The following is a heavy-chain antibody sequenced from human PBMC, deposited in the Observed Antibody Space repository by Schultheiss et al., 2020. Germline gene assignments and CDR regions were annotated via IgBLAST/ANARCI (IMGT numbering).Heavy chain of an antibody. CDR3: AKEFFSSMNSSGWVDY. V-gene: IGHV5-51*01. D-gene: IGHD6-19*01. CDR1: GYSFTSYW. CDR2: IYPGDSDT. Sequence: GESLKISCKGSGYSFTSYWIGWVRQMPGKGLEWMGIIYPGDSDTRYSPSFQGQVTISADKSISTAYLQWSSLKASDTAMYYCAKEFFSSMNSSGWVDYWGQGTLVTVYS. J-gene: IGHJ4*02.